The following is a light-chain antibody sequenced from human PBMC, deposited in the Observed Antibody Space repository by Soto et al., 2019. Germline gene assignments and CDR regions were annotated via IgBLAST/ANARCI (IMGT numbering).Light chain of an antibody. Sequence: EVVFTQSPVTLSLSPGERATLSCRSSQSFRGLLAWYQQKPGQAPRLLIYDAYNRATGIPPRVSGSGSGTDFTLTISSLEPEDSAVYYCQQRHMWPITFGQGTRLEIK. V-gene: IGKV3-11*01. CDR3: QQRHMWPIT. J-gene: IGKJ5*01. CDR2: DAY. CDR1: QSFRGL.